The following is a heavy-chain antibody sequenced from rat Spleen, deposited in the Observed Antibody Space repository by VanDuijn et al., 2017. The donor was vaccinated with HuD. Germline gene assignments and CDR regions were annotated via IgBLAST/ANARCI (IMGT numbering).Heavy chain of an antibody. Sequence: EVQLVESGGGLVQPGRSLKLSCAASGFTFSDYNMAWVRQAPKKGLEWVATISYEGSSSYYGDSVQGRFTISRDNAKNTLYLQMNSLRSEDTATYYCAREETLYWYFDFWGPGTMVTVSS. J-gene: IGHJ1*01. CDR3: AREETLYWYFDF. CDR1: GFTFSDYN. D-gene: IGHD3-4*01. CDR2: ISYEGSSS. V-gene: IGHV5-22*01.